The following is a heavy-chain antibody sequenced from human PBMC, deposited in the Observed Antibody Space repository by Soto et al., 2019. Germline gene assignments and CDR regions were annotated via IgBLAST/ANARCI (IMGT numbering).Heavy chain of an antibody. CDR1: GGSITGAYY. CDR3: ARVRDSFGLDV. Sequence: SETLSLTCNVSGGSITGAYYWNWIRQHPGKALEWIGSIHYRGTTDYNPSLKSRITISLDRSKNQFALKLSSVTAADTAVYYCARVRDSFGLDVWGQGTTVTVSS. J-gene: IGHJ6*02. V-gene: IGHV4-31*03. D-gene: IGHD2-15*01. CDR2: IHYRGTT.